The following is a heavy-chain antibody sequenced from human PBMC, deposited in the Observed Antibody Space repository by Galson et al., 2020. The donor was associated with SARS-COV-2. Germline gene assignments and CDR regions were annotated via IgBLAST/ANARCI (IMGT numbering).Heavy chain of an antibody. CDR3: VRQSLYFDSGGDPPVDY. V-gene: IGHV5-51*01. CDR1: GYSFPNYW. CDR2: TSPSDSET. J-gene: IGHJ4*02. D-gene: IGHD2-21*02. Sequence: GESLKISCQASGYSFPNYWIVWVRHVPGKGLEWMGITSPSDSETKYRPSFQGQVIISADKSISTAYLHWSSLKASDSAIYYCVRQSLYFDSGGDPPVDYWGQGTLVTVSS.